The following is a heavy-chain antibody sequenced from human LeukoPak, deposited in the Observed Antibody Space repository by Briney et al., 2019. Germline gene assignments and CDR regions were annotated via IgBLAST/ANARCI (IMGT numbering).Heavy chain of an antibody. D-gene: IGHD5-12*01. CDR2: IYTGGST. J-gene: IGHJ5*02. V-gene: IGHV3-66*01. CDR1: GFTLSIYY. Sequence: GGSLRLSCAASGFTLSIYYMSWVRQAPGKGLEWVSVIYTGGSTYYADSAKGRFTISRDHTKNTLYLQMNSLRAEDTAVYYCARDESGYDFTRFDPWGQGTLVTVSS. CDR3: ARDESGYDFTRFDP.